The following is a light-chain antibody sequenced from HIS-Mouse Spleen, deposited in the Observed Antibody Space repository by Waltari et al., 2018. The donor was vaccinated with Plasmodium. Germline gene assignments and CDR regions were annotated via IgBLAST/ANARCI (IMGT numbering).Light chain of an antibody. Sequence: QSVLTQPPSVSAAPGQKVPISCSGSRPNIGNNYVSWYQQLPGTAPKLLIYDNNKRPSGIPDRFSGSKSGTSATLGITGLQTGDEADYYCGTWDSSLSAQVFGTGTKVTVL. CDR1: RPNIGNNY. J-gene: IGLJ1*01. CDR2: DNN. V-gene: IGLV1-51*01. CDR3: GTWDSSLSAQV.